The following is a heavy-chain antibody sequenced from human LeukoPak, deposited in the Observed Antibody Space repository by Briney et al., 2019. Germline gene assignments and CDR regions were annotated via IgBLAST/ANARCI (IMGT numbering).Heavy chain of an antibody. V-gene: IGHV4-34*01. CDR1: GGSFSGYY. Sequence: SETLSLTCAVYGGSFSGYYWSWIRQPPGKGLEWIGEINHSGSTNYNPSLKSRVTISVDTSKNQFSLKLSSVTAADTAVYYCARQQWLEQDAFDIWGQGTVVTVSS. CDR3: ARQQWLEQDAFDI. CDR2: INHSGST. J-gene: IGHJ3*02. D-gene: IGHD6-19*01.